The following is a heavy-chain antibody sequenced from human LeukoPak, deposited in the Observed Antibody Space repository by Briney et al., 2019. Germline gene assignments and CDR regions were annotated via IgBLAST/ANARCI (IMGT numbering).Heavy chain of an antibody. CDR1: GFIVNNYY. V-gene: IGHV3-74*01. Sequence: GGSLRLSCSVSGFIVNNYYMTWVRQAPGKGLVWVSRINRDGSSTSYADSVKGRFTISRDNAKNTLYLQMNSLRAEDTAVYYCARGGGYSYGSFDYWGQGTLVTVSS. D-gene: IGHD5-18*01. CDR2: INRDGSST. J-gene: IGHJ4*02. CDR3: ARGGGYSYGSFDY.